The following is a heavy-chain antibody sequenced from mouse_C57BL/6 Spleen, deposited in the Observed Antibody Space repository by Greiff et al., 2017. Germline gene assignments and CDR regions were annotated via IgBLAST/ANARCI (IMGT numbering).Heavy chain of an antibody. CDR1: GFSFNTYA. CDR2: IRSKSNNYAT. J-gene: IGHJ1*03. V-gene: IGHV10-1*01. CDR3: VRHDGYHWYFDV. D-gene: IGHD2-3*01. Sequence: EVMLVESGGGLVQPKGSLKLSCAASGFSFNTYAMNWVRQAPGTGLEWVARIRSKSNNYATYYADSVKDRFTISRDDSESMLYLQMNNLKTEDTAMYYCVRHDGYHWYFDVWGTGTTVTVSS.